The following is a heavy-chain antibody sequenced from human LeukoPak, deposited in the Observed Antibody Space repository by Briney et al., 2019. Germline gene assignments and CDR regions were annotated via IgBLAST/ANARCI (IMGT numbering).Heavy chain of an antibody. CDR3: ARQRDIVTHFDC. Sequence: SETLSLTCTVSGGSISSYYWSWIRQPPGKGLEWIGYMYTSGGTNYNPSLKSRVTISVDTSKNQFSLRLSSVTAADTAVYYCARQRDIVTHFDCWGQGTLVTVSS. D-gene: IGHD2-15*01. CDR2: MYTSGGT. J-gene: IGHJ4*02. CDR1: GGSISSYY. V-gene: IGHV4-4*09.